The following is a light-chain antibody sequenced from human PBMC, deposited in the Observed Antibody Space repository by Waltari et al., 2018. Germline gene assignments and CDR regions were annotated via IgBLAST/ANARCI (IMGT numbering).Light chain of an antibody. CDR3: SSYTYINPPFL. CDR2: DVG. Sequence: QSALTQPASVSGSPGQSLTISCTRSSSDLVGFSFVPWYQQHPGKAPKLIIYDVGHRPSGVSNRFSGSKSGNTASLTISGLQPEDEADYYCSSYTYINPPFLFGTGTKVTLL. J-gene: IGLJ1*01. CDR1: SSDLVGFSF. V-gene: IGLV2-14*03.